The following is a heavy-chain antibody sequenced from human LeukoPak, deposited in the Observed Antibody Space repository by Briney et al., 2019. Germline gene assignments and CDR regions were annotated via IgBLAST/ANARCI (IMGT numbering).Heavy chain of an antibody. CDR3: ATERPGIAAAGGWALYYYGMDV. D-gene: IGHD6-13*01. CDR2: FDPEDGET. CDR1: GYTLTELS. Sequence: ASVKVSCKVSGYTLTELSMHWVRQAPGKGLEWMGGFDPEDGETIYAQKFQGRVTMTEDTSTDTAYMELSSLRSEDTAVYYCATERPGIAAAGGWALYYYGMDVWGKGTTVTVSS. J-gene: IGHJ6*04. V-gene: IGHV1-24*01.